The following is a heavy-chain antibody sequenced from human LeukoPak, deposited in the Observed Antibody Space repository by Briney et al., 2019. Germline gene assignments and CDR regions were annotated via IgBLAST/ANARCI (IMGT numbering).Heavy chain of an antibody. Sequence: GGSLRLSCAASGFTFSSYGMHWVRQAPGKGLEWVAVIWYDGSNKYYADSVKGRFTISRDNSKNTLYLQMNSLRAEDTAVYYCAREKGGSPMYNYYGMDVWGQGTTVTVSS. D-gene: IGHD1-26*01. CDR3: AREKGGSPMYNYYGMDV. CDR2: IWYDGSNK. V-gene: IGHV3-33*01. CDR1: GFTFSSYG. J-gene: IGHJ6*02.